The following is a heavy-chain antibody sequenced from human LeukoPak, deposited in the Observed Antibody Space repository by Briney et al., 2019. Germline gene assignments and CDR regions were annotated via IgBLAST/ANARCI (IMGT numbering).Heavy chain of an antibody. V-gene: IGHV4-59*08. D-gene: IGHD3-22*01. CDR1: GGSISSCY. CDR2: IYYSGST. Sequence: SETLSLTCTVSGGSISSCYWSWIRQPPGKGLEWIGYIYYSGSTNYNPSLKSRVTISVDTSKNQFSLKLSSVTAADTAVYYCARHKTPHSSGYYLFDLWGRGTLVTGSS. J-gene: IGHJ2*01. CDR3: ARHKTPHSSGYYLFDL.